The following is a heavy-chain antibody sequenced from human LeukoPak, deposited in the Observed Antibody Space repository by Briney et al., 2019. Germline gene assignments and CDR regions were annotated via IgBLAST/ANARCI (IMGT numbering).Heavy chain of an antibody. V-gene: IGHV3-23*01. J-gene: IGHJ4*02. D-gene: IGHD1-7*01. CDR2: ISGSGGST. CDR3: ARAGLYNWNYEGTAYFDY. Sequence: PGGSLRLSCAASGFTFSSYAMSWVRQAPGKGLEWVSAISGSGGSTYYADSVEGRFTISRDNSKHTLYLQMNSLRAEDTALYYCARAGLYNWNYEGTAYFDYWGQGTLVTVSS. CDR1: GFTFSSYA.